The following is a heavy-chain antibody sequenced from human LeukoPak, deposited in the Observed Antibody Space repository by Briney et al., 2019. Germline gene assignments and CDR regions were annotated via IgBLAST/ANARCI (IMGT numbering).Heavy chain of an antibody. CDR1: GYTFTGYY. CDR3: ARDPAADVVVVAATPINNDY. V-gene: IGHV1-2*02. CDR2: INPNSGGT. D-gene: IGHD2-15*01. J-gene: IGHJ4*02. Sequence: ASVKVSCKASGYTFTGYYMHWVLQAPGQGLEWMGWINPNSGGTNYAQKFQGRVTMTRDTSISTAYMELSSLRSDDTGVYYCARDPAADVVVVAATPINNDYWGQGTLVTVSS.